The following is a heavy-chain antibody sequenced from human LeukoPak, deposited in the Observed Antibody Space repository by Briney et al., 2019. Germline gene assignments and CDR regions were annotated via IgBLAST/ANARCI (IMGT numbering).Heavy chain of an antibody. CDR3: AIGADHCFPN. J-gene: IGHJ4*02. D-gene: IGHD4-17*01. Sequence: WGTLTLPCAASGLPFNNPAWGWGVREPAGARQGVAFMHNDGNSKNYADSVKGRFTISRDISKNTLYLQMNNLRPEDTALYFCAIGADHCFPNWGQGTLVTVSS. CDR2: MHNDGNSK. V-gene: IGHV3-30*02. CDR1: GLPFNNPA.